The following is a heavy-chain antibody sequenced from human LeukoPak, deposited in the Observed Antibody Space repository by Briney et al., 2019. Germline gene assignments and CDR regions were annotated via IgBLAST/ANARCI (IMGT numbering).Heavy chain of an antibody. CDR3: ARDAEYSGYESPLDY. J-gene: IGHJ4*02. V-gene: IGHV3-7*01. CDR1: GFTFSRYW. CDR2: IKPDGSEK. Sequence: AGGSLRLSCAASGFTFSRYWMSWVRQAPGKGLEWVANIKPDGSEKYYADSVKGRFTISRDNSKNTLYLQMNSLRAEDTAVYYCARDAEYSGYESPLDYWGQGTLVTVSS. D-gene: IGHD5-12*01.